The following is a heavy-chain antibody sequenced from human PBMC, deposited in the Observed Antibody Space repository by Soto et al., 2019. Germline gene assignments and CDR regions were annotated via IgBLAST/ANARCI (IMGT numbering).Heavy chain of an antibody. J-gene: IGHJ4*02. CDR3: AGTSGTFYTPIDY. V-gene: IGHV4-59*08. D-gene: IGHD2-2*02. CDR1: GDTISTYQ. Sequence: SRTLSLTCSACGDTISTYQCSWIRQPPKKGQEWIAYIYYRENIYYSPSLESRISLSVDTSKNQFSLNLSSVTSADSAVYYCAGTSGTFYTPIDYWGKGTLVTVSS. CDR2: IYYRENI.